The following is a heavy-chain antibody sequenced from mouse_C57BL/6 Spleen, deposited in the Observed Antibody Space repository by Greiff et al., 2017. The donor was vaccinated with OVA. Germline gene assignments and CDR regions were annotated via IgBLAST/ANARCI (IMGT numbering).Heavy chain of an antibody. CDR1: GFSFNTYA. V-gene: IGHV10-1*01. Sequence: VQLKESGGGLVQPKGSLKLSCAASGFSFNTYAMNWVRQAPGKGLEWVARIRSKSNNYATYYADSVKDRFTISRDDSESMLYLQMNNLKTEDTAMYYCVKGNWYFDVWGTGTTVTVSS. J-gene: IGHJ1*03. CDR3: VKGNWYFDV. CDR2: IRSKSNNYAT.